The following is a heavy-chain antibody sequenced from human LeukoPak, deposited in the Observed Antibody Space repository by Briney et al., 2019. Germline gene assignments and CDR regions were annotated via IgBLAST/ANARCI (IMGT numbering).Heavy chain of an antibody. Sequence: GGSLRLSCAASGFTVSTYYMNWVRPAPGKGLEWVSIIYSGGTTYYADSVKGRFTISRDASKNTLSLQMNSLRAEDTAVYFCARVGDHFHWNLDLWGRGTLVSVSS. CDR2: IYSGGTT. V-gene: IGHV3-53*01. CDR1: GFTVSTYY. CDR3: ARVGDHFHWNLDL. J-gene: IGHJ2*01. D-gene: IGHD3-3*02.